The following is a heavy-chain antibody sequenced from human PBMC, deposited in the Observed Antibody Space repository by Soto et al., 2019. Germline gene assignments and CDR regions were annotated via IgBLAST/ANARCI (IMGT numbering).Heavy chain of an antibody. V-gene: IGHV3-30-3*01. Sequence: GGSLRLSCAASGFTFSSYAMHWVRQAPGKGLEWVAVISYDGSNKYYADSVKGRFTISRDNSKNTLYLQMNSLRAEDTVVYYCARDGVWGIAARLGYWGQGTLVTVSS. J-gene: IGHJ4*02. CDR3: ARDGVWGIAARLGY. D-gene: IGHD6-6*01. CDR1: GFTFSSYA. CDR2: ISYDGSNK.